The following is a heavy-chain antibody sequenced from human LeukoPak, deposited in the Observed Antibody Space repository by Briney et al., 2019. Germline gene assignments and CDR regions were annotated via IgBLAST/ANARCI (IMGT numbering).Heavy chain of an antibody. V-gene: IGHV3-11*01. CDR3: ARALVGAYYFYMDV. D-gene: IGHD1-26*01. Sequence: GRTLRLFCASSVFTFRDYYMRWTREAPGKGLEGVSYHSSNDRCIYYAEYGKDELTISKDNSKNSLYLQMNCLKAEDTAVYYCARALVGAYYFYMDVWGRGTTVTVSS. CDR2: HSSNDRCI. CDR1: VFTFRDYY. J-gene: IGHJ6*03.